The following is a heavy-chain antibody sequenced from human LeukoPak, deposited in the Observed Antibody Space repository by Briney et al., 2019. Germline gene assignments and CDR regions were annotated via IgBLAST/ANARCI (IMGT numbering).Heavy chain of an antibody. D-gene: IGHD3-22*01. J-gene: IGHJ4*02. CDR1: GYTFTSYG. CDR2: ISAYNGNT. V-gene: IGHV1-18*01. CDR3: ARPYYDSSAPPYDY. Sequence: ASVKVSCKASGYTFTSYGISWVRQAPGQGLEWMGWISAYNGNTNYTQKLQGRVTMTTDTSTSTAYMELRSLRSDDTAVYYCARPYYDSSAPPYDYWGQGTLVTVSS.